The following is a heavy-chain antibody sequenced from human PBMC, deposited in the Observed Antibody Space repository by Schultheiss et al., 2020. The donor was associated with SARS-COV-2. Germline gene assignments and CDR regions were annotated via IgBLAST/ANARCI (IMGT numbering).Heavy chain of an antibody. J-gene: IGHJ6*02. CDR1: GYTFTSYV. Sequence: ASVKVSCKASGYTFTSYVISWVRQAPGQGLEWMGWSNAGNGNTKYSQEFQGRVTITRDTSISTAYMELSRLRSDDTAVYYCARQVVPAAMRLGMDVWGQGTTVTVSS. CDR2: SNAGNGNT. CDR3: ARQVVPAAMRLGMDV. V-gene: IGHV1-18*01. D-gene: IGHD2-2*01.